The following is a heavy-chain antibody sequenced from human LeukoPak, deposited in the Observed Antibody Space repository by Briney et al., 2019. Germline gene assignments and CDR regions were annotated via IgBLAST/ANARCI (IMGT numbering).Heavy chain of an antibody. J-gene: IGHJ5*02. CDR1: GGSISSSSYY. CDR3: ARDGVPLSGSNWFDP. Sequence: SETLSLTCTVSGGSISSSSYYWGWIRQPPGKGLEWIGSIYYSGSTYYNPSLKSRVTISVDTSKNQFSLKLSSVTAADTAVYYCARDGVPLSGSNWFDPWGQGTLVTVSS. D-gene: IGHD1-26*01. V-gene: IGHV4-39*07. CDR2: IYYSGST.